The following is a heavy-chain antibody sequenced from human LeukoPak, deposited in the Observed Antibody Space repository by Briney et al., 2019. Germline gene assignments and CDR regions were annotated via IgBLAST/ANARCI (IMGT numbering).Heavy chain of an antibody. CDR2: ISYSGST. V-gene: IGHV4-39*01. Sequence: PSETLSLTCTVSGGSISSSPYYWGWIRQPPGKGLGWIGSISYSGSTYYNPSLKSRVTISVDTSKNQFSVKLSSVTAADTAVYYCARRGSGYPDYWGQGTLVTVSS. J-gene: IGHJ4*02. CDR3: ARRGSGYPDY. D-gene: IGHD5-12*01. CDR1: GGSISSSPYY.